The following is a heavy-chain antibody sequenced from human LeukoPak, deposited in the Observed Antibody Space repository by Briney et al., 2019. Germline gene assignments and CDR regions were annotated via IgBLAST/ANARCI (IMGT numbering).Heavy chain of an antibody. V-gene: IGHV3-21*04. CDR2: ISSSSSYI. CDR1: GFTFSSYS. J-gene: IGHJ4*02. D-gene: IGHD3-3*01. Sequence: GGSLRLSCAASGFTFSSYSMNWVRQAPGKGLEWVSSISSSSSYIYYADSVKGRFTISRDNSKNTLYLQMNSLRAEDTAVYYCAKDSIFGVVITYFDYWGQGTLVTVSS. CDR3: AKDSIFGVVITYFDY.